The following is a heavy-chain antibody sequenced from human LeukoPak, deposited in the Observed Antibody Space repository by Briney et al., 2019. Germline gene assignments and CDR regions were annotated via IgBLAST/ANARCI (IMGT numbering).Heavy chain of an antibody. D-gene: IGHD5-12*01. J-gene: IGHJ6*02. CDR3: ARDRAEKARIGGMDV. CDR1: GFTFSSYS. Sequence: GGSLRLSCAASGFTFSSYSMNWVRQAPGKGLEWVSYISDSSSYIYFADSVKGRFTISRDNAKNSLYLRMNSLRAEDTAMYYCARDRAEKARIGGMDVWGQGTTVTVSS. CDR2: ISDSSSYI. V-gene: IGHV3-21*06.